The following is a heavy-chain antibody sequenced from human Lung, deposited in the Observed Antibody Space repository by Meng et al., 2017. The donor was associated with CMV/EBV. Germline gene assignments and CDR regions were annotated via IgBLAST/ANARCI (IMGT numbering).Heavy chain of an antibody. D-gene: IGHD1-26*01. Sequence: ISRLGSVYNLSNYWIGWLRQMPGKGLEWMGIIYPGDSETFSSPSFQGQVTISADKSISTAYLQWSSLEASDTAIYYCARHGSPGTFSFFDSWGQGTLVTVSS. CDR2: IYPGDSET. V-gene: IGHV5-51*01. CDR1: VYNLSNYW. CDR3: ARHGSPGTFSFFDS. J-gene: IGHJ4*02.